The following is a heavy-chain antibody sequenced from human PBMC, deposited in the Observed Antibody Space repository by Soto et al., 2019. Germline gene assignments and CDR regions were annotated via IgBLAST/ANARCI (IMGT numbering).Heavy chain of an antibody. CDR1: GGTFSSYA. CDR2: IIPIFGTA. J-gene: IGHJ6*02. Sequence: SVKVSCKASGGTFSSYASSWVRQAPGQGLEWMGGIIPIFGTANYAQKFQGRVTITADESTSTAYMELSSLRSEDTAVYYCARDYYDSSGYYNYYYYGMDVWGQGTTVTVSS. D-gene: IGHD3-22*01. V-gene: IGHV1-69*13. CDR3: ARDYYDSSGYYNYYYYGMDV.